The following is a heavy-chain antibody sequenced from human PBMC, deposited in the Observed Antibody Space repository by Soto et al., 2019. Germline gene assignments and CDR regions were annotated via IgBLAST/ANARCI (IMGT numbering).Heavy chain of an antibody. CDR2: INIDGSST. D-gene: IGHD1-7*01. CDR3: ARWTGTLLLNWLDP. CDR1: GFPFGYYW. J-gene: IGHJ5*02. V-gene: IGHV3-74*01. Sequence: GGSLRLSCAASGFPFGYYWMHWVRQAPGKGLVWVSRINIDGSSTNYADSVKGRFTISRDNAKNTLYLQMNSLRVEDTAVYFCARWTGTLLLNWLDPWGQGSLVTVSS.